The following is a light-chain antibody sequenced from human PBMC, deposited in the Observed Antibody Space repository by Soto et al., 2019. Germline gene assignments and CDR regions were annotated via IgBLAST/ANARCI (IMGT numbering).Light chain of an antibody. Sequence: DIQMTQSPSTLSGSVGDRVTITCRASQTISSWLAWYQQKPGKAPKLLIYAASSLQTGVPSRFSGSGSGTDFTLTISSLQPEDFGTYYCQQAISFPITFGQGTRLEN. CDR1: QTISSW. V-gene: IGKV1-12*01. J-gene: IGKJ5*01. CDR3: QQAISFPIT. CDR2: AAS.